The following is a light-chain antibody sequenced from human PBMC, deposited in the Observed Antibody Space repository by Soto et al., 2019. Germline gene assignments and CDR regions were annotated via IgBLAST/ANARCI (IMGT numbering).Light chain of an antibody. V-gene: IGLV2-14*01. CDR2: EVN. CDR1: SSDIGSSDY. CDR3: SSYTSSSTDVL. J-gene: IGLJ2*01. Sequence: QSVLTQPASVSGSPGQSITISCTGTSSDIGSSDYVSWYQRHPGKAPKLMIYEVNNRPSGVSNRFSGSKSDNTASLTISGLQAEDEADYYCSSYTSSSTDVLFGGGTKVTVL.